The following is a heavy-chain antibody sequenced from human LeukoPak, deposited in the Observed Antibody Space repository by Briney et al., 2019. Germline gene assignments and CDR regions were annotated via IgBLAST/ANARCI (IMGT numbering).Heavy chain of an antibody. J-gene: IGHJ4*02. CDR1: GFTFSSYG. V-gene: IGHV3-30*02. Sequence: GGSLRLSCAASGFTFSSYGMHWVRQAPGKGLEWVAFIRYDGSNKYYADSVKGRFTISRDNSKNTLYLQMNSLRAEDTAVYYCARGDIVGATTSSYFDYWGQGTLVTVSS. CDR2: IRYDGSNK. D-gene: IGHD1-26*01. CDR3: ARGDIVGATTSSYFDY.